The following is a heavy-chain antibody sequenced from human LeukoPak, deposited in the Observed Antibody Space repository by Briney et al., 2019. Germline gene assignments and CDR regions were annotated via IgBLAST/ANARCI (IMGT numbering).Heavy chain of an antibody. CDR2: IYYSGST. D-gene: IGHD2-21*02. CDR1: GGSISSYY. Sequence: SETLSLTCTVSGGSISSYYWSWIRQPPGKGLEWTGYIYYSGSTNYNPSLKSRVTISVDTSKNQFSLKLGSVTAADTAVYYCARGVVTFDYWGQGTLVTVSS. CDR3: ARGVVTFDY. J-gene: IGHJ4*02. V-gene: IGHV4-59*01.